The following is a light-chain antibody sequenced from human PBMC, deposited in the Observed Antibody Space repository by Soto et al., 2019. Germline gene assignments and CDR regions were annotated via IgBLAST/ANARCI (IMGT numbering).Light chain of an antibody. CDR1: QCVSSS. V-gene: IGKV3-15*01. Sequence: SPGERATLSCRASQCVSSSLAWYQQKPGQAPRLLIYGASTRATGIPDRFSGSGSETEFTLTISSLQAEDFAIYYCQQYNNWWTFGQGTKVEIK. CDR2: GAS. CDR3: QQYNNWWT. J-gene: IGKJ1*01.